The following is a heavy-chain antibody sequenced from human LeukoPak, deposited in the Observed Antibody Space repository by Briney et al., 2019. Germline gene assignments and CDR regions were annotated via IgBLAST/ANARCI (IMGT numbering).Heavy chain of an antibody. D-gene: IGHD2-2*03. CDR1: GYTFTSYY. CDR2: INPSGGNT. Sequence: ASVKVSCKASGYTFTSYYMHWVRQAPGQGLEWMGIINPSGGNTNYAQKFQGRVTMTRDTSTSTLYMELSSLRSEDTAVYYCARRAKGSWINDASDIWGQGTMVTVSS. V-gene: IGHV1-46*01. J-gene: IGHJ3*02. CDR3: ARRAKGSWINDASDI.